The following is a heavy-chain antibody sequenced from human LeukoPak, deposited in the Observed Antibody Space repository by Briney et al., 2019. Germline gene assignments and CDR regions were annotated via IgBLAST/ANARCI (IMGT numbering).Heavy chain of an antibody. D-gene: IGHD6-13*01. Sequence: GGSLRLFCAASGFTFSSYSMNWVRQAPGKGLEWVSSISSSSSYIYYADSVKGRFTISRDNAKNSLYLQMNSLRAEDTAVYYCARDPSSYSSSWPYYFDYWGQGTLVTVSS. V-gene: IGHV3-21*01. J-gene: IGHJ4*02. CDR1: GFTFSSYS. CDR2: ISSSSSYI. CDR3: ARDPSSYSSSWPYYFDY.